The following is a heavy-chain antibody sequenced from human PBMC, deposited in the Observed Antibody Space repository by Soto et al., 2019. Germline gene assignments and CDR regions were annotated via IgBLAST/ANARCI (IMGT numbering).Heavy chain of an antibody. CDR3: ARRYCSGASCKPFGRGTDWYFDL. D-gene: IGHD2-15*01. CDR2: IYYSGST. Sequence: QLQLQESGPGLVKPSETLSLTCTVSGGSISSSSYYWGWIRQPPGKGLEWIGSIYYSGSTYYNPSLKSRVTISVDTSKNQFSLKLSSVTAADTAVYYCARRYCSGASCKPFGRGTDWYFDLWGRGTLVTVSS. CDR1: GGSISSSSYY. J-gene: IGHJ2*01. V-gene: IGHV4-39*01.